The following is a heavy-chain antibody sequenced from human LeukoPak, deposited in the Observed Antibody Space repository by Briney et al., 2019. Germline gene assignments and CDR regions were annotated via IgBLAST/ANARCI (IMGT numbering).Heavy chain of an antibody. CDR1: GFTFSSYA. CDR2: ISGSGGST. CDR3: AKVSYYYESSGSHSHY. J-gene: IGHJ4*02. Sequence: GGSLRLSCAASGFTFSSYAMSWVRQAPGKGLEWVSAISGSGGSTYYADSVKGRFTISRDNSKNTLYLQMNSLRAEDTAVYYCAKVSYYYESSGSHSHYWGQGTLVTVSS. V-gene: IGHV3-23*01. D-gene: IGHD3-22*01.